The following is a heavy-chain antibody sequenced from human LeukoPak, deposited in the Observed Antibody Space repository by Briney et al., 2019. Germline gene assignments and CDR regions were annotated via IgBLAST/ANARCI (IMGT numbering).Heavy chain of an antibody. D-gene: IGHD1-26*01. J-gene: IGHJ5*02. CDR2: VSGSGGTT. CDR1: GFTFSSYG. Sequence: PGGTLRLSCAVSGFTFSSYGMSWVRQAPGKGLEWVSGVSGSGGTTYYADSVKGRFTISRDNSKNTLYLQMNSLRAEDTAVYYCARDSGGDSGSYGLALYNWFDPWGQGTLVTVSS. CDR3: ARDSGGDSGSYGLALYNWFDP. V-gene: IGHV3-23*01.